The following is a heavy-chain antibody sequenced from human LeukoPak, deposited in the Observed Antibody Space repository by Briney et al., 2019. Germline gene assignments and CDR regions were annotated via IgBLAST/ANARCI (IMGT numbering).Heavy chain of an antibody. CDR3: AREGYYDSSGYGVGY. D-gene: IGHD3-22*01. J-gene: IGHJ4*02. Sequence: GGSLRLSCAASGFTFSDYYMSWIRLAPGKGLEWISYITNSGTTIYYADSVKGRFTISRDNAKNSLYLQMNSLRAEDTAVYYCAREGYYDSSGYGVGYWGQGTLVTVSS. CDR2: ITNSGTTI. CDR1: GFTFSDYY. V-gene: IGHV3-11*01.